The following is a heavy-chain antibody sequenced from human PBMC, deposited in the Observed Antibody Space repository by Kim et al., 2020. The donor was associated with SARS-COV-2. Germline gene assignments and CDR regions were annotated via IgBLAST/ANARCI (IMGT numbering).Heavy chain of an antibody. D-gene: IGHD1-1*01. CDR3: ARHWRNNGINDAFDV. V-gene: IGHV4-59*08. J-gene: IGHJ3*01. Sequence: NPSLQSLVTISVDTSTNQFSLKLSSVTAADTAMYYCARHWRNNGINDAFDVWGRGAMVTVSS.